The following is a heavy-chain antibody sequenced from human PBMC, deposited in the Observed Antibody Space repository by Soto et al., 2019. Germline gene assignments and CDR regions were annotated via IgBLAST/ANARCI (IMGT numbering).Heavy chain of an antibody. Sequence: GGSLIHSWGAAEVNFRSHAMSWVRQVPGKGLEWVSAISGSGGSTYYADSVKGRFTISRDNSKNTLYLQMNSLRAEDTAVYYCATSSGWYGFDPWGQGTLVTVSS. CDR3: ATSSGWYGFDP. CDR2: ISGSGGST. D-gene: IGHD6-19*01. V-gene: IGHV3-23*01. CDR1: EVNFRSHA. J-gene: IGHJ5*02.